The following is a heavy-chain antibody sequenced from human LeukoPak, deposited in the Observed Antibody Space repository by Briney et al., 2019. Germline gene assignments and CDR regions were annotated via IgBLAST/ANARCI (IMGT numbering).Heavy chain of an antibody. J-gene: IGHJ5*02. CDR3: ARSSDSSGYLNWFDP. CDR2: IYHSGST. Sequence: PSGTLSLTCAVSGGSISSSNWWSWVRQPPGKGLEWIGEIYHSGSTNYNPSLKSRVTISVDRSKNQFSLKLSSVTAADTAVCYCARSSDSSGYLNWFDPWGQGTLVTVSS. V-gene: IGHV4-4*02. CDR1: GGSISSSNW. D-gene: IGHD3-22*01.